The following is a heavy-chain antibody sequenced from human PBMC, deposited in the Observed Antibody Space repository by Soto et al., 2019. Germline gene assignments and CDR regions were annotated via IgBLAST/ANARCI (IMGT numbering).Heavy chain of an antibody. D-gene: IGHD3-22*01. CDR1: GFTFSNYG. CDR2: INWNGGST. J-gene: IGHJ6*02. Sequence: GGSLRLSCAASGFTFSNYGMHWVRQAPGKGLEWVSGINWNGGSTGYADSVKGRFTISRDNAKNSLYLQMNSLRAEDTALYYCARGRPYGYYDSSGYFNYYGMDVWGQGTTVTVSS. CDR3: ARGRPYGYYDSSGYFNYYGMDV. V-gene: IGHV3-20*04.